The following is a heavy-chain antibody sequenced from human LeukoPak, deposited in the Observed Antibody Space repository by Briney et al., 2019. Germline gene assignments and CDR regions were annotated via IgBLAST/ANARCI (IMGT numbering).Heavy chain of an antibody. CDR2: IYWDDDK. CDR1: RFSLSTSGMG. J-gene: IGHJ4*02. V-gene: IGHV2-5*02. CDR3: AHTPSFTY. Sequence: SGPTLVKPRQTLTLTCTFSRFSLSTSGMGVGWFRQPPGKALEWLTLIYWDDDKRYSQSLSSRLAITKDTSKNQVVLTMTNVDPMDTATYYCAHTPSFTYWGQGTLVTVSS. D-gene: IGHD2-21*01.